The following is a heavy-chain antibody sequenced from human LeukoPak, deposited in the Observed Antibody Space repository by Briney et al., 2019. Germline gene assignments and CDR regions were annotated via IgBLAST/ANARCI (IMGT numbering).Heavy chain of an antibody. J-gene: IGHJ4*02. CDR3: ARDKIDDDYVWGSYRFLGY. V-gene: IGHV1-18*01. D-gene: IGHD3-16*02. Sequence: ASVKVSCKASGYTFTSYGINWVRQAPGQGLECMGWISAYNGHTNYAQKLQGRVTMTTDTSTSTAYMELRSLRSDDTAVYYCARDKIDDDYVWGSYRFLGYWGQGTLVTVSS. CDR2: ISAYNGHT. CDR1: GYTFTSYG.